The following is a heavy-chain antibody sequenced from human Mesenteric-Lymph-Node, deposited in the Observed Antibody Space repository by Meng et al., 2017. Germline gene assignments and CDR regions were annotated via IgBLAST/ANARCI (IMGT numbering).Heavy chain of an antibody. V-gene: IGHV3-30*04. CDR3: TRDPGYCSAGSCYSSLFGYFQY. J-gene: IGHJ1*01. Sequence: GGSLRLSCAASGFTFSTYAMHWVRQAPGKGLEWVAVIVYDGSRKYYADSVKGRFTISRDNSKNTMYLEMNSLRAEDTAMYYCTRDPGYCSAGSCYSSLFGYFQYWGQGTLVTVSS. CDR2: IVYDGSRK. CDR1: GFTFSTYA. D-gene: IGHD2-15*01.